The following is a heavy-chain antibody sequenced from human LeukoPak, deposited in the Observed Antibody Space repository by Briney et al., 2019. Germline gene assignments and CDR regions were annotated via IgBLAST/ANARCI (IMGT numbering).Heavy chain of an antibody. Sequence: GGSLRLSCAASGFTFSSYNMNWVRQAPGKGLEWVSSITGTGDGTSAADSVKGRFTISRDSSKHTLYLQMNSLRVEDTAVYYCAKAGLVRGGALDSWGQGTLVTVSS. J-gene: IGHJ4*02. CDR3: AKAGLVRGGALDS. CDR1: GFTFSSYN. D-gene: IGHD4/OR15-4a*01. CDR2: ITGTGDGT. V-gene: IGHV3-23*01.